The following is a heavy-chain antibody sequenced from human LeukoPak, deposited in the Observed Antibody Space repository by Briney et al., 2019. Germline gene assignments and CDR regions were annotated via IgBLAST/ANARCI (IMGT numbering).Heavy chain of an antibody. D-gene: IGHD5-12*01. CDR3: ARGSGYDLGGDFDY. J-gene: IGHJ4*02. V-gene: IGHV1-8*03. Sequence: ASVKVSCKASGYTFTSYDINWVRQATGQGLEWMGWMNPNSGNTGYAQKFQGRVTITRNTSISTAYMELSSLRSEDTAVYYCARGSGYDLGGDFDYWGQGTLVTVSS. CDR1: GYTFTSYD. CDR2: MNPNSGNT.